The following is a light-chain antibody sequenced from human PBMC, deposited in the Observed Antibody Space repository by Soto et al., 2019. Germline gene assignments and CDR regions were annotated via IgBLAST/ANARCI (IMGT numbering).Light chain of an antibody. V-gene: IGKV3-20*01. CDR2: GAS. J-gene: IGKJ1*01. CDR1: QSVRGNY. CDR3: QQYGSSPWT. Sequence: FVLTQSPGTLSLSPGERATFSCRASQSVRGNYIAWYQQKPGQAPRVLIYGASSRATGIPDRFSGSGSGTDFTLTISRLEPEDFAVYYCQQYGSSPWTFGQGTKVEIK.